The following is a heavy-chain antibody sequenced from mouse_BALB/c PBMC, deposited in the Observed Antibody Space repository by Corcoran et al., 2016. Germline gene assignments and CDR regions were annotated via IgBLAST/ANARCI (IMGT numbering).Heavy chain of an antibody. CDR2: INPYNDGT. CDR1: GYTFTSYV. D-gene: IGHD2-2*01. J-gene: IGHJ4*01. V-gene: IGHV1S136*01. CDR3: AREGYDDAMDY. Sequence: EVQLQQSGPELVKPGASVKMSCKASGYTFTSYVMHWVKQKPGQGLEWIGYINPYNDGTKYNEKFKGKATLTSDKSSSTAYMELISLTSEDSAVYYCAREGYDDAMDYWGQGTAVTVSS.